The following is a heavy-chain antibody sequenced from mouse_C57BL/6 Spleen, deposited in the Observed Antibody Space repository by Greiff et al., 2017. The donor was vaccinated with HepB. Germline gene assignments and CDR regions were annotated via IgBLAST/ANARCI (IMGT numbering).Heavy chain of an antibody. J-gene: IGHJ3*01. CDR2: IDTEDGDT. Sequence: EVQLQQSGAELVRPGASVKLSCTASGFNIKDYYMHWVKQRPEQGLEWIGRIDTEDGDTEYAPKFQGKATMTADTSSNTAYLQLSSLTSEYTAVYYCTTDTTVVATRGFAYWGQGTLVTVSA. D-gene: IGHD1-1*01. V-gene: IGHV14-1*01. CDR3: TTDTTVVATRGFAY. CDR1: GFNIKDYY.